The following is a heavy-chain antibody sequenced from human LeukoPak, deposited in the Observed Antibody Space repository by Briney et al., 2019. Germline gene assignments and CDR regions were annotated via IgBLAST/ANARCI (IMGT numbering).Heavy chain of an antibody. CDR2: INHSGST. J-gene: IGHJ4*02. D-gene: IGHD3-22*01. CDR1: GGSFSGYY. Sequence: SETLSLTCAVYGGSFSGYYWSWIRQPPGKGLEWIGEINHSGSTNYNPSLKSRVTISVDTSKNQFSLKLSSVTAADTAVYYCAMTGYYYDSSGQFDYWGQGTLVTVSS. V-gene: IGHV4-34*01. CDR3: AMTGYYYDSSGQFDY.